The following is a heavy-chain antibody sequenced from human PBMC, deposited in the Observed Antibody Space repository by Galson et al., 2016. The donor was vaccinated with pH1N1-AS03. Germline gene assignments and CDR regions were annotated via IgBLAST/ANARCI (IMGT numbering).Heavy chain of an antibody. D-gene: IGHD6-19*01. CDR1: GGYVSSSRNY. V-gene: IGHV4-39*07. J-gene: IGHJ4*02. CDR2: MYYTGST. Sequence: SEPLSLTCTVSGGYVSSSRNYWGWIRQPPGKGLEWIGSMYYTGSTYKTPSLQSRATISVDTSKNQFSLRLISVTAADTAVYYCARHERWFSSGWDIDSWSLGTLVTVFS. CDR3: ARHERWFSSGWDIDS.